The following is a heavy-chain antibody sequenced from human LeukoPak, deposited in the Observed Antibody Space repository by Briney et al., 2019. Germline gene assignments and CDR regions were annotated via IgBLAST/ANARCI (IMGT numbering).Heavy chain of an antibody. CDR2: ISSSGNTI. J-gene: IGHJ3*02. V-gene: IGHV3-11*01. Sequence: GGSLRLSCAASGFIFSDHYMSWVRQAPGKGLEWASYISSSGNTIYYEDSVKGRFTISRDNARDNAKNSLYLQMNSLRAEDTAVYFCARVGYFGSGNYNSFDIWRRGTMVTVSS. D-gene: IGHD3-10*01. CDR3: ARVGYFGSGNYNSFDI. CDR1: GFIFSDHY.